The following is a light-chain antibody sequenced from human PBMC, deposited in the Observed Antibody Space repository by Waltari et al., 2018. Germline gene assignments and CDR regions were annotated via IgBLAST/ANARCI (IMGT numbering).Light chain of an antibody. CDR3: AAWDASLNGVV. J-gene: IGLJ2*01. Sequence: QSVLTQPPSASGTPGQRVTISCSGSSSNIGSNTVNWYQQLPGTAPKLLIYSNNPRPSGVPARFSGAKSGTSASLAISGLQSEYEADYYCAAWDASLNGVVLGGGTKLTVL. V-gene: IGLV1-44*01. CDR2: SNN. CDR1: SSNIGSNT.